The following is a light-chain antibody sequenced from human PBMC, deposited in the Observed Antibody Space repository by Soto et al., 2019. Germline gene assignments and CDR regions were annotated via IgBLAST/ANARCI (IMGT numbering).Light chain of an antibody. CDR2: GAS. V-gene: IGKV3-20*01. J-gene: IGKJ1*01. CDR3: QQYGNSPRT. CDR1: QSVRNNE. Sequence: EIVLTQSPGTLSLSPGERATLSCRASQSVRNNEFTWYQQKPGQAPRVLIYGASSRATGVPDRFSGSGSGADFTLTITRLEAEDFAVYYCQQYGNSPRTFGHGTKVEIK.